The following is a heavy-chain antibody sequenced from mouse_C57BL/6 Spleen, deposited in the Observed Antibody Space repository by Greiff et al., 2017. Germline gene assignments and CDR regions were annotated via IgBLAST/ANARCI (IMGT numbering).Heavy chain of an antibody. D-gene: IGHD2-4*01. CDR2: IYPRSGNT. CDR3: ARGGITTGYYYAMDY. J-gene: IGHJ4*01. CDR1: GYTFTSYG. V-gene: IGHV1-81*01. Sequence: VKLMESGAELARPGASVKLSCKASGYTFTSYGISWVKQRTGQGLEWIGEIYPRSGNTYYNEKFKGKATLTADKSSSTAYMELRSLTSEDSAVYFCARGGITTGYYYAMDYWGQGTSVTVSS.